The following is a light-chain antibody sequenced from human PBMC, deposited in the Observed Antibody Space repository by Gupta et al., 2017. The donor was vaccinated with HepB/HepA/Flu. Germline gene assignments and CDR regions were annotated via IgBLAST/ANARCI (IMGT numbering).Light chain of an antibody. J-gene: IGKJ1*01. CDR2: KAS. V-gene: IGKV1-5*03. Sequence: DIQLTQSPPTLQASVGDRVTITCRASQSMSSWLAWYQQKPGKAPKLLIYKASSLESGVPSRFSGSGSGTEFTLTISSLQPDDFATYYCQQYNSYPVTFGQGTKVEIK. CDR1: QSMSSW. CDR3: QQYNSYPVT.